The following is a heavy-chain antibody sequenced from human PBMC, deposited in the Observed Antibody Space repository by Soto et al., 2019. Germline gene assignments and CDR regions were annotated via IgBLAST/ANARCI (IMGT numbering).Heavy chain of an antibody. CDR1: GFTVSSNY. D-gene: IGHD2-8*01. V-gene: IGHV3-66*01. Sequence: EVQLVESGGGLVQPGGSLRLSCAASGFTVSSNYMSWVRQAPGKGLEWGSVIYSGGSTYYADSVKGRFTLSRDNSKNTLYLQMNSRRAEDTAVYYCARGACTTGVCPYYYYMDVLGKGTTVTVSS. J-gene: IGHJ6*03. CDR2: IYSGGST. CDR3: ARGACTTGVCPYYYYMDV.